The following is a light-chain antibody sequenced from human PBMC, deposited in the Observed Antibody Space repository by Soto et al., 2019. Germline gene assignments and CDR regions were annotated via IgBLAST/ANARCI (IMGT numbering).Light chain of an antibody. Sequence: EIVMTQSPATLSVSPGERATLSCRASQSVSSNLAWYQQKPGQAPRLLIYGASTRATGIPARFSGSRSGTEFTLTISSLQSEDCAVYYCQQYNNWPPYTCGQGTKLEIK. CDR3: QQYNNWPPYT. CDR2: GAS. CDR1: QSVSSN. V-gene: IGKV3-15*01. J-gene: IGKJ2*01.